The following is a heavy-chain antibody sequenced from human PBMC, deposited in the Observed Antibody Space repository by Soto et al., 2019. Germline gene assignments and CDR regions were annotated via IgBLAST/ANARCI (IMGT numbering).Heavy chain of an antibody. CDR2: VYHSGSA. V-gene: IGHV4-30-4*01. CDR3: DTGMEGEMVRTYSSVWDF. J-gene: IGHJ4*02. D-gene: IGHD3-10*01. Sequence: QVQLQESGPGLVKPSKTLSLTCTVSGASINRGNYYWTWIRQTPGRGLEWIGYVYHSGSAYYNPPLNSRLHKPVDTSRNLSAMKLNSVKAADTAVYYCDTGMEGEMVRTYSSVWDFWGQGTLVTVSS. CDR1: GASINRGNYY.